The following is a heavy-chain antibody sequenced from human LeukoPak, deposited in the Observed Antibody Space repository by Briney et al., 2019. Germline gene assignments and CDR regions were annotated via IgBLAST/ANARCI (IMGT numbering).Heavy chain of an antibody. CDR3: ARDLAVTKRGAFDI. CDR1: GGSISSSSYY. D-gene: IGHD4-11*01. Sequence: PSETLSLTCTVSGGSISSSSYYWSWIRQPAGKGLEWIGRIYTSGSTNYNPSLKSRVTMSVDTSKNQFSLKLSSVTAADTAVYYCARDLAVTKRGAFDIWGQGTMVTVSS. CDR2: IYTSGST. V-gene: IGHV4-61*02. J-gene: IGHJ3*02.